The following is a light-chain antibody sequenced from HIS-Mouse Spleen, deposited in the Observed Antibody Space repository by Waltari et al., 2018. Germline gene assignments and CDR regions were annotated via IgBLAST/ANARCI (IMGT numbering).Light chain of an antibody. Sequence: QSALTQPPSVSGSPGQSVTISCPGTRSDVGRYNRVSWYQQPPGTAPKRMSYEVSNRPSGVPDRFSGSKSGNTASLTISGLQAEDEADYYCSLYTSSSTLVFGGGTKLTVL. CDR3: SLYTSSSTLV. CDR1: RSDVGRYNR. CDR2: EVS. J-gene: IGLJ2*01. V-gene: IGLV2-18*01.